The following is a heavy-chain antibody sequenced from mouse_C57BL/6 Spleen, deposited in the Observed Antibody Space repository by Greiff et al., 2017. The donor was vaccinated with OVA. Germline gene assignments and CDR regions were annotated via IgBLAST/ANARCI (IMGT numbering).Heavy chain of an antibody. CDR2: ISYSGST. CDR1: GYSFTSDY. V-gene: IGHV3-8*01. D-gene: IGHD1-1*01. J-gene: IGHJ2*01. Sequence: VQLKESGPGLAKPSQTLSLSCSVTGYSFTSDYWNWIRKFPGNKLEYMGYISYSGSTYNNPSIKSRISIIRDTTTHHYSLLLHSVTTEDTATDYCARGTAVVAPFDYWGQGTTLTVSS. CDR3: ARGTAVVAPFDY.